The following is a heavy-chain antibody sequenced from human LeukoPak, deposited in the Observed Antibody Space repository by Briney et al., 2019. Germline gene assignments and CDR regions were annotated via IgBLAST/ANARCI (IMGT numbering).Heavy chain of an antibody. CDR2: ISYDGSNK. J-gene: IGHJ4*02. D-gene: IGHD5-24*01. CDR3: ARGATGPSY. Sequence: GGSLRLSCAASGFTFSSYAMHWVRQAPGKGLEWVAVISYDGSNKYYADSVKGRFTISRDNAKNSLYLQMNSLRAEDTAVYYCARGATGPSYWGQGTLVTVSS. CDR1: GFTFSSYA. V-gene: IGHV3-30-3*01.